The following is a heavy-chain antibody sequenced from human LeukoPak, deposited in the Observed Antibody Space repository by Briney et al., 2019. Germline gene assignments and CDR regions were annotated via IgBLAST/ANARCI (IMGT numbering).Heavy chain of an antibody. CDR3: ARYYGSGSPYRDYYFDY. Sequence: GGSLRLSCAGSGFTFSLCWMSWVRQAPGKGPEWVANIKEDGSEKYYVESVKGRFTISRDSAKNSVYLQMNSLRVEDTAVYYCARYYGSGSPYRDYYFDYWGQGTLVTVSS. V-gene: IGHV3-7*01. D-gene: IGHD3-10*01. CDR2: IKEDGSEK. J-gene: IGHJ4*02. CDR1: GFTFSLCW.